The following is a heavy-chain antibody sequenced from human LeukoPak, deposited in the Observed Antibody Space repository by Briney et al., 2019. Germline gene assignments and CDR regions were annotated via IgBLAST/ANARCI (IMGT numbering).Heavy chain of an antibody. CDR3: ARVSCSGGSCYGWFDP. V-gene: IGHV4-34*01. Sequence: SETLSLTCAVYGGSFSGYYWSWIRQPPGKGLEWIGEINHSGSTNYNPSLKSRVTISVDTSKNQFSLKLSSVTAADTAVYYCARVSCSGGSCYGWFDPWGQGTLVTVSS. CDR1: GGSFSGYY. CDR2: INHSGST. D-gene: IGHD2-15*01. J-gene: IGHJ5*02.